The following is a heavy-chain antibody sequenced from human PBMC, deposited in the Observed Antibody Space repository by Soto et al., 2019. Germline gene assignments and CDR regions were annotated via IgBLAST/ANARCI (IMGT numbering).Heavy chain of an antibody. V-gene: IGHV1-8*01. CDR2: MNPSSGNT. J-gene: IGHJ6*03. D-gene: IGHD2-2*01. Sequence: ASVKVSCKASGYTFTSYDINWVRQATGQGLEWMGWMNPSSGNTGYAQKFQGRVTMTRNTSISTAYMELSSLRSEDTAVYYCARGLRGRYCSSTSCPRGHYYYYMDVWGKGTTVTVSS. CDR3: ARGLRGRYCSSTSCPRGHYYYYMDV. CDR1: GYTFTSYD.